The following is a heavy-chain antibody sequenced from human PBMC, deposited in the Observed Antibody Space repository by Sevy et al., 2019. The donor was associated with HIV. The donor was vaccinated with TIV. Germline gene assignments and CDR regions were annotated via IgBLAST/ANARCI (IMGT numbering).Heavy chain of an antibody. CDR3: ARGSSGYALDYYYYYYMDV. CDR1: GGSISSYY. V-gene: IGHV4-59*01. J-gene: IGHJ6*03. D-gene: IGHD5-12*01. CDR2: IYYSGST. Sequence: SENLSLTCTVSGGSISSYYWSWIRQPPGKGLEWIGYIYYSGSTNYNPSLKSRVTISVDTSKNQFSLKLSSVTAADTAVYYCARGSSGYALDYYYYYYMDVWGKGTTVTVSS.